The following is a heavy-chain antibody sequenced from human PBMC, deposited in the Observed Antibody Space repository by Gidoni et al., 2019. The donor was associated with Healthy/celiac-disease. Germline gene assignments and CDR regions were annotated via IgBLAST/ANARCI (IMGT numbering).Heavy chain of an antibody. CDR1: DYTFTSYG. D-gene: IGHD3-10*01. J-gene: IGHJ5*02. V-gene: IGHV1-18*01. CDR2: SSSYNGNT. CDR3: ARERSYYGSGSPSDP. Sequence: QVQLVQSGAEVKKPGASVKVSCKASDYTFTSYGISWVRQAPGQGLEWMGWSSSYNGNTNYAQKLQGRVTMTTDTSPSTAYMELRSLRSDDTAVYYCARERSYYGSGSPSDPGGQGTLVTVSS.